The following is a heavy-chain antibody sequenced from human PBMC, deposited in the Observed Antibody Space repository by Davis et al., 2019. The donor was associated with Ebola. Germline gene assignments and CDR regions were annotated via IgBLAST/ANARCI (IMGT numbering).Heavy chain of an antibody. Sequence: PGGSLRLSCAASGFTFSSYAMHWVRQAPGKGLEWVAVISYDGSNKYYADSVKGRFTISRDNSKNTLYLQMNSLRAEDTAVYNCARDSEGGYVGYWGQGTLVTVSS. D-gene: IGHD5-12*01. V-gene: IGHV3-30-3*01. CDR2: ISYDGSNK. CDR1: GFTFSSYA. J-gene: IGHJ4*02. CDR3: ARDSEGGYVGY.